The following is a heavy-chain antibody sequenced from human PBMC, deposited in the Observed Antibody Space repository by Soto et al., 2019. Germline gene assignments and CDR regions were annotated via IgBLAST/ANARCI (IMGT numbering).Heavy chain of an antibody. J-gene: IGHJ6*02. CDR3: ARVGGYSSGWYLPVYYYYYGMDV. CDR2: ISYDGSNK. D-gene: IGHD6-19*01. V-gene: IGHV3-30-3*01. Sequence: GGSLRLSCAASGFTLSSYAMHWVRQAPGKGLEWVAVISYDGSNKYYADSVKGRFTISRDNSKNTLYLQMNSLRAEDTAVYYCARVGGYSSGWYLPVYYYYYGMDVWGQATTVTVSS. CDR1: GFTLSSYA.